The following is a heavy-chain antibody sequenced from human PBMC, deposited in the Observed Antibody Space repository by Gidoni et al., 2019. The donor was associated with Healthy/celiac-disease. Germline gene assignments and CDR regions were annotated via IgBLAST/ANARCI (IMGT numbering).Heavy chain of an antibody. J-gene: IGHJ6*02. CDR3: AKDGGYCSGGSCYSAYYYYYYGMDV. V-gene: IGHV3-23*01. Sequence: EVQLLESGGGLLQPGGSLRLPCAASGFTFSSYAMIWVRQAPGKGLEWVSAISGSGGSTYYADSVKGRFTISRDNSKNTLYLQMNSLRAEDTAVYYCAKDGGYCSGGSCYSAYYYYYYGMDVWGQGTTVTVSS. CDR2: ISGSGGST. D-gene: IGHD2-15*01. CDR1: GFTFSSYA.